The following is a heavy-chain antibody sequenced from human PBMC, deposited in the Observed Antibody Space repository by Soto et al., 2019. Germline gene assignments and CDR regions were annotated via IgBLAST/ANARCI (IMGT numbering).Heavy chain of an antibody. V-gene: IGHV3-33*01. J-gene: IGHJ4*02. CDR2: IWYDGSSQ. CDR3: ARDYSSTWYGVDS. D-gene: IGHD6-13*01. CDR1: GFTFSSYG. Sequence: GGSLRLSCAASGFTFSSYGMHWVRQAPGKGLEWVAVIWYDGSSQYYAESVKGRFTISRDNSKNTLDLQMNSLRAEDSALYYCARDYSSTWYGVDSWGQGILVTVSS.